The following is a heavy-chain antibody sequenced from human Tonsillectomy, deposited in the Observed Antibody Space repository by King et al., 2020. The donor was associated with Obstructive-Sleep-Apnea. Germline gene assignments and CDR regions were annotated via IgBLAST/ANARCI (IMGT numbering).Heavy chain of an antibody. CDR1: GYTFSNYG. V-gene: IGHV1-3*04. J-gene: IGHJ6*02. CDR3: ASAGIGFSGTYGMDV. D-gene: IGHD5-12*01. CDR2: INTDNGDT. Sequence: QLVQSGAEVKKPGASVKVSCEASGYTFSNYGIHWVRQAPGQRLEWMGWINTDNGDTKHSEKFQGRVTITRDTSATTAYMELSSLGSEDTAVFYCASAGIGFSGTYGMDVWGQGTTVTVSS.